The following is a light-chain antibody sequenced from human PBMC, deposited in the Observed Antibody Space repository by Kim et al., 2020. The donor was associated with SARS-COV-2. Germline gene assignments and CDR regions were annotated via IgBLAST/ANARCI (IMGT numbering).Light chain of an antibody. CDR3: SSYTTTSTTF. V-gene: IGLV2-14*03. CDR2: DVS. Sequence: QSALTQPASVSGSPGQSITISCTGTSSDVGAYNHVSWYRQHPGKAPKLMIFDVSNRPSGVSNRFSGSKSGNTASLTISGLQADDEADYYCSSYTTTSTTFFGGGTQLTVL. J-gene: IGLJ2*01. CDR1: SSDVGAYNH.